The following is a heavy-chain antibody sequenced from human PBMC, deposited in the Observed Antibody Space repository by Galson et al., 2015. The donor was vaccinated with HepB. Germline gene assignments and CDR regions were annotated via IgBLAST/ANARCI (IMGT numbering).Heavy chain of an antibody. Sequence: SLRLSCAAPGFTFSSYAMHWVRQAPGKGLEWVAVISYDGSNKYYADSVKGRFTISRDNSKNTLYLQMNSLRAEDTAVYYCARRGDIVVVVAATRMPFDAFDIWGQGTMVTVSS. CDR1: GFTFSSYA. CDR3: ARRGDIVVVVAATRMPFDAFDI. J-gene: IGHJ3*02. CDR2: ISYDGSNK. V-gene: IGHV3-30*04. D-gene: IGHD2-15*01.